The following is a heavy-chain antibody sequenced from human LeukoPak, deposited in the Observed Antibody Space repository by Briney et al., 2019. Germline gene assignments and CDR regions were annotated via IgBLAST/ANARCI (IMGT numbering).Heavy chain of an antibody. V-gene: IGHV3-74*01. CDR1: GFTFSSYW. Sequence: GGSLRLSCAASGFTFSSYWMHWVRQAPGKGLVWVSRIKSDGSNYYADSVKGRFTTSRDNSKNTLYLQMNGLRAEDTAVYYCAKEGRDYYDSSGLRYFDYWGQGTLVTVSS. CDR2: IKSDGSN. J-gene: IGHJ4*02. CDR3: AKEGRDYYDSSGLRYFDY. D-gene: IGHD3-22*01.